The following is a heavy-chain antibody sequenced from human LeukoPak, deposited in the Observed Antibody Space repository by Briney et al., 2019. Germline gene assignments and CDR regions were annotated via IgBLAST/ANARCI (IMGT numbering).Heavy chain of an antibody. CDR2: INHSGST. J-gene: IGHJ4*02. V-gene: IGHV4-34*01. Sequence: SETLSLTCAVYGGSFSGYYWSWIRQPPGKGLEWIGEINHSGSTNYNPSLKSRVTISVDKSKNQFSLKLSSVTAADTAVYYCASLGISPFDYWGQGTLVTVSS. CDR3: ASLGISPFDY. D-gene: IGHD2/OR15-2a*01. CDR1: GGSFSGYY.